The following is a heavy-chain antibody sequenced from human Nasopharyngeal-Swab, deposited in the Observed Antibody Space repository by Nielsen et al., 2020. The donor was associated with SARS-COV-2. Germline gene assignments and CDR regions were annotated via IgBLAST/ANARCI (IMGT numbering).Heavy chain of an antibody. V-gene: IGHV1-69*01. Sequence: WVRQAPGQGIEWMGGIIPIFGTANYAQKFQGRVTITADESTSTAYMELSSLRSEDTAVYYCARDSLRYFDPYYFDYWGQGTLVTVSS. J-gene: IGHJ4*02. CDR3: ARDSLRYFDPYYFDY. D-gene: IGHD3-9*01. CDR2: IIPIFGTA.